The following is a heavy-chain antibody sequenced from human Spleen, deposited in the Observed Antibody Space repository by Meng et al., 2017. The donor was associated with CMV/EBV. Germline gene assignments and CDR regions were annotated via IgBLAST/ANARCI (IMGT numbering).Heavy chain of an antibody. Sequence: GESLKISCAASGFTFSSYAMSWVRQAPGKGLEWVSAVSDSGGSTYYADSVKGRFTISRDNSKNTLYLQMNSLRADDTAVYYCAKDRGSGWYYFDYWGQGTLVTVSS. J-gene: IGHJ4*02. CDR1: GFTFSSYA. D-gene: IGHD6-19*01. CDR3: AKDRGSGWYYFDY. V-gene: IGHV3-23*01. CDR2: VSDSGGST.